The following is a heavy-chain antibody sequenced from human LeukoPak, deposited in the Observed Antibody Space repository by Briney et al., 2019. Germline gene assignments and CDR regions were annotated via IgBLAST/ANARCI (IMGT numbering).Heavy chain of an antibody. CDR3: ARRCSSTSCYNY. V-gene: IGHV4-34*01. J-gene: IGHJ4*02. D-gene: IGHD2-2*02. Sequence: SETLSLTCAVYGGSFSGYYWSWIRQPPGEGLEWIGEINHSGSPKYNPSLKSRVTISVDTSKNQFSLKLSSVTAADTAVYYCARRCSSTSCYNYWGQGTLVTVSS. CDR2: INHSGSP. CDR1: GGSFSGYY.